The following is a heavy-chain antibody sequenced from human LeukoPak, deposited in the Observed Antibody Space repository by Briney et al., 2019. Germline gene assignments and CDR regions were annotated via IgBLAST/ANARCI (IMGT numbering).Heavy chain of an antibody. D-gene: IGHD2-21*01. J-gene: IGHJ4*02. CDR1: GGSISSGGYY. CDR2: IYYSGST. Sequence: SETLSLTCTVSGGSISSGGYYWSWIRQHPGKGLEWIGYIYYSGSTYYNPSLKSRVTISVDTSKNQFSLKLSSVTAADTAVYYYARGIFFSIACFDYWGQGTLVTVSS. CDR3: ARGIFFSIACFDY. V-gene: IGHV4-31*03.